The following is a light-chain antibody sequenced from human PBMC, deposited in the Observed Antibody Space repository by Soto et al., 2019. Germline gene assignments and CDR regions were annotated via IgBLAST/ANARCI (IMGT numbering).Light chain of an antibody. CDR2: GAS. V-gene: IGKV3-15*01. J-gene: IGKJ4*01. CDR3: QQYNSWPPLT. CDR1: QSVSSN. Sequence: EIVMTQSPATLSVSPGERATLSCRASQSVSSNLAWYQQKPGQAPRLLIYGASTRATGIPARFSGSGSGTELTLTISSLQSEDLAVYYCQQYNSWPPLTFGGGTKVESK.